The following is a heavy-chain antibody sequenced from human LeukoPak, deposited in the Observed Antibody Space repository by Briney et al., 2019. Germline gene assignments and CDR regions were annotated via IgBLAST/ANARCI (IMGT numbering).Heavy chain of an antibody. CDR2: IYTSGST. J-gene: IGHJ6*02. V-gene: IGHV4-4*07. Sequence: NPSETLSLTCTVSGGSISSYYWSWIRQPAGKGLEWIGRIYTSGSTNYNPSLKSRVTMSVDTSKNQFSLKLSSVTAADTAVYYCARHHSKFWNYGMDVWGQGTTATVSS. D-gene: IGHD3-3*01. CDR3: ARHHSKFWNYGMDV. CDR1: GGSISSYY.